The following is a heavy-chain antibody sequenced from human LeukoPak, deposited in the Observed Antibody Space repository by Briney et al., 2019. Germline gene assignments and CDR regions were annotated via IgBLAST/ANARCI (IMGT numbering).Heavy chain of an antibody. CDR2: INGDGSRT. CDR3: ARDLNFDY. Sequence: PGGSLRLSCAASGFTFSSFEMNWVRQAPGKGLVWVSRINGDGSRTNYADSVKGRFTFSRDNAKNTLYLQMNSLRAEDTAVYYCARDLNFDYWGQGTLVTVSS. J-gene: IGHJ4*02. V-gene: IGHV3-74*01. CDR1: GFTFSSFE.